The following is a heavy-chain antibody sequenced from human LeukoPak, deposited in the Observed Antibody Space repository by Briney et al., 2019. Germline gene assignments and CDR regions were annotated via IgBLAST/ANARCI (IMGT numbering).Heavy chain of an antibody. J-gene: IGHJ5*02. CDR3: ARGNGQWLIDP. D-gene: IGHD6-19*01. V-gene: IGHV1-2*02. CDR1: GYTFTDYS. CDR2: INPNSGGT. Sequence: GASVTVSFKASGYTFTDYSIYWVRQAPGQGLEWLGWINPNSGGTNYAQKFQGRVTVTRDTSISTAYMELSSLRSDDTAVYFCARGNGQWLIDPWGQGSLVTVSS.